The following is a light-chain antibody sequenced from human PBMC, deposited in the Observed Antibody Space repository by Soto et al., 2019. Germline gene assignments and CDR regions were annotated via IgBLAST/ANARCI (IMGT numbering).Light chain of an antibody. CDR2: VAS. V-gene: IGKV1-12*01. Sequence: DIQMTQSPTSVSASVGDKVTITCRASQDINTYLAWYQHKFGRAPRLLIYVASSLQSGVPSRFSGSGSGTDFSLTIIDLQPDDVATYYCQQANSFPLTFGQGTKVEIK. CDR1: QDINTY. J-gene: IGKJ1*01. CDR3: QQANSFPLT.